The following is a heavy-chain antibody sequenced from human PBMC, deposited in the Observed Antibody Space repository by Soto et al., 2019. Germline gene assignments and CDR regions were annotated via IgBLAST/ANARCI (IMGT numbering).Heavy chain of an antibody. CDR1: GGSFSGYY. D-gene: IGHD5-18*01. Sequence: TSETLSLTCAVYGGSFSGYYWSWIRQPPGKGLEWIGEINHSGSTNYNPSLKSRVTISVDTSKNQFSLKLSSVTAADTAVYYCAGDTAYDYYYYYGMDVWGQGTTVTVS. V-gene: IGHV4-34*01. CDR2: INHSGST. J-gene: IGHJ6*02. CDR3: AGDTAYDYYYYYGMDV.